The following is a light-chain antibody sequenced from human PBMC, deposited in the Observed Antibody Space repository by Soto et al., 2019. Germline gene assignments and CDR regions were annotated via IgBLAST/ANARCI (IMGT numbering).Light chain of an antibody. Sequence: QSAVTQPASVSGSPGQSITISCTGTSSDVGVYNYVSWYQQHPGKAPKLMIYEVSNRPSGVSNRFSGSKSGNTASLTISGLQAEDEADYYCSSYTSSSAFYVFGTGTKVTVL. CDR2: EVS. J-gene: IGLJ1*01. CDR3: SSYTSSSAFYV. CDR1: SSDVGVYNY. V-gene: IGLV2-14*01.